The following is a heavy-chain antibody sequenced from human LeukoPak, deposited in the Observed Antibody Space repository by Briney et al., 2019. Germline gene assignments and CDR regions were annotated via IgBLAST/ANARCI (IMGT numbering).Heavy chain of an antibody. Sequence: PSETLSLTCTVSGGSISSYYWSWIRQPPGKGLEWIGYIYYSGSTNYNPSLKSRVTISVDTSKNQFSLKLSSVTAADTAVYYCARHSRVSSSWHNKVYYFDYWGQGTLVTVSS. V-gene: IGHV4-59*08. CDR2: IYYSGST. J-gene: IGHJ4*02. CDR3: ARHSRVSSSWHNKVYYFDY. CDR1: GGSISSYY. D-gene: IGHD6-13*01.